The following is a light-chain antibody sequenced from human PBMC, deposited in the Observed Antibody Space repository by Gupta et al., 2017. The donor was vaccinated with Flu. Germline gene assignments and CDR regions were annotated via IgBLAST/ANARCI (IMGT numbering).Light chain of an antibody. CDR1: QSVSRY. CDR2: DAS. J-gene: IGKJ2*01. CDR3: QHRSSCPFP. Sequence: EIVLTQSPATMSLSTGARATLSCRASQSVSRYLDWYQQKPGQAPRLLIYDASNRANGVPARFSGSGCGTEFTLTISSREPEDFAVYYCQHRSSCPFPFGQGTKVDIK. V-gene: IGKV3-11*01.